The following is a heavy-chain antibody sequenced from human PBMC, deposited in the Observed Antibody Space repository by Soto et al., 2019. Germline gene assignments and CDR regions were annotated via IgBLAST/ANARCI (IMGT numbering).Heavy chain of an antibody. V-gene: IGHV4-59*03. Sequence: QVQLQESGPGLVKPSETLSLTCTVSGGSISSFHWSWIRQPPGKGLEWIGYVYYTGSTNYNPSFRSRSTISVDTSNIQFSLKLASVTAADSAVYYCVRWVGHFDFWGQGTLVTVSS. CDR2: VYYTGST. J-gene: IGHJ4*02. CDR1: GGSISSFH. D-gene: IGHD1-26*01. CDR3: VRWVGHFDF.